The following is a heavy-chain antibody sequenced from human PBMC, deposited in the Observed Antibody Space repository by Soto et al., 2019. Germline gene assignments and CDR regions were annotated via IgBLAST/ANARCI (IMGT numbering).Heavy chain of an antibody. CDR3: VKDTVPLVVVITKNWFDL. CDR1: GFTFSICA. CDR2: ISSNGDST. D-gene: IGHD3-22*01. J-gene: IGHJ5*02. Sequence: PGGSLRLSCSASGFTFSICAMHWVRQAPGKGLEYVSGISSNGDSTYYADSVKGRFAISRDNSKNTLYLQMSSLRAEDTAVYYCVKDTVPLVVVITKNWFDLWGQGTLVTVSS. V-gene: IGHV3-64D*08.